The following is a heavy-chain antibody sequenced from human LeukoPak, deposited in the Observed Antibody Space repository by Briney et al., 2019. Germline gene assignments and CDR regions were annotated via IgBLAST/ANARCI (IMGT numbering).Heavy chain of an antibody. J-gene: IGHJ4*02. V-gene: IGHV4-38-2*01. Sequence: SETLSLTCGVSGYSNSSGYYWGWIRQPPGKGLEWIGSVSHSGTPYYNPSLKSRLTISVDTSENQFSLKLSSVTAADTAVYYCARHYGSDWGGTPPHVDYWGQGTLVTVSS. CDR2: VSHSGTP. CDR3: ARHYGSDWGGTPPHVDY. D-gene: IGHD7-27*01. CDR1: GYSNSSGYY.